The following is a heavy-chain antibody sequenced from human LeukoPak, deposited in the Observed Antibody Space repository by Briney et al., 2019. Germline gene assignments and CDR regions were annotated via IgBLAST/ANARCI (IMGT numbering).Heavy chain of an antibody. V-gene: IGHV4-4*07. Sequence: SETLSLTCTVSGGSPSTDYWTWIRQPAGKGLEWIGLIYTSESTNYNPSLKSRVTISLDTSKNQFSLRLTSVTAADTAVYYCASDFGYWVQGTLVTVSS. CDR1: GGSPSTDY. D-gene: IGHD3-10*01. CDR2: IYTSEST. CDR3: ASDFGY. J-gene: IGHJ4*02.